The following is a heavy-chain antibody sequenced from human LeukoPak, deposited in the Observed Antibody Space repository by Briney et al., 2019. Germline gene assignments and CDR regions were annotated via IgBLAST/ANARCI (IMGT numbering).Heavy chain of an antibody. CDR3: ARARTYYYDSSGYRYDAFDI. CDR2: ISAYNGNT. CDR1: GYTFTSCG. D-gene: IGHD3-22*01. J-gene: IGHJ3*02. V-gene: IGHV1-18*01. Sequence: ASVKVSCKASGYTFTSCGISWVRQAPGQGLEWMGWISAYNGNTNYAQKLQGRVTMTTDTSTSTAYMELRSLRSDDTAVYYCARARTYYYDSSGYRYDAFDIWGQGTMVTVSS.